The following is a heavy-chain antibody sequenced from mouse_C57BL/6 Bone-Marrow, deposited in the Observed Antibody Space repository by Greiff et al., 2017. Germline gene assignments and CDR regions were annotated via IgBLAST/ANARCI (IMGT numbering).Heavy chain of an antibody. CDR1: GYTFTDYN. V-gene: IGHV1-18*01. J-gene: IGHJ4*01. D-gene: IGHD1-2*01. CDR2: INPNNGGT. Sequence: VQLKQSGPELVKPGASVKIPCKASGYTFTDYNMDWVKQSHGTSLEWIGDINPNNGGTIYNQKFKGKATLTVDKSSSTAYMELRRLTSEDTAVYYWARRLLLYAMDYWGQGTSVTVSS. CDR3: ARRLLLYAMDY.